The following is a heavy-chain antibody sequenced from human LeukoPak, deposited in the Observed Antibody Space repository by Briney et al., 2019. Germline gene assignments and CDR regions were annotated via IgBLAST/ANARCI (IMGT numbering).Heavy chain of an antibody. J-gene: IGHJ4*02. CDR1: GFTFSSYW. D-gene: IGHD3-10*01. Sequence: GGSLRLSCAASGFTFSSYWMSWVRQAPGKGLEWVSAISGSGGSTYYADSVKGRFTIFRDNSKNTLYLQMNSLRAEDTAVYYCAAEVWFGDLFKDYWGQGTLVTVSS. CDR2: ISGSGGST. CDR3: AAEVWFGDLFKDY. V-gene: IGHV3-23*01.